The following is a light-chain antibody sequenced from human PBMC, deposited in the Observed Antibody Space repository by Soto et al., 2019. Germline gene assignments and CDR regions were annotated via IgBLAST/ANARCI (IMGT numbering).Light chain of an antibody. CDR1: SSDVGGYNY. CDR3: SSYTSTSTYV. CDR2: HVS. Sequence: QSMLTQPASVSGSPGQSITISCTGTSSDVGGYNYVSWYQQYPGKAPKLMIFHVSNRPSGVSSRFSGSKSGNSASLTISGLHPEDEADYYCSSYTSTSTYVFGTGTKVTVL. J-gene: IGLJ1*01. V-gene: IGLV2-14*01.